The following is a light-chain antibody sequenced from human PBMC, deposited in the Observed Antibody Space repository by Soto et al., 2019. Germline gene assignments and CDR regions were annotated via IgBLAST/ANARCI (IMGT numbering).Light chain of an antibody. J-gene: IGKJ1*01. CDR3: QQYSDSPPT. CDR1: QRVSARY. CDR2: GAS. V-gene: IGKV3-20*01. Sequence: IVLTQSPGTLSLSPGDRATLSCRASQRVSARYLAWFHQKPGQAPRLLIFGASARATGIPDRFSGSGSGNGLHFPIDRPGPENFAMYYCQQYSDSPPTFGQGTKLEIK.